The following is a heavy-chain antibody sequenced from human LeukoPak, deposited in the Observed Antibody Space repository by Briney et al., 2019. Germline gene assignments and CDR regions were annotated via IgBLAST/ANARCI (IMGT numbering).Heavy chain of an antibody. V-gene: IGHV3-48*02. CDR1: GFTFSNYV. J-gene: IGHJ4*02. CDR2: ISSGSDSI. CDR3: ARAMRSGYDY. Sequence: GGSLRLSGAASGFTFSNYVMNWVRQAPGKRLEWVSYISSGSDSIYYADSVKGRFTISRDNAENSLYLQMNSLRDEDTAVYYCARAMRSGYDYWGQGTLVTVSS. D-gene: IGHD5-12*01.